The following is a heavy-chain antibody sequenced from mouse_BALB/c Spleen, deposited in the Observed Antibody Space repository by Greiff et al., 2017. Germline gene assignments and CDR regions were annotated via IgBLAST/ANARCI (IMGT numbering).Heavy chain of an antibody. V-gene: IGHV1-7*01. D-gene: IGHD1-1*01. Sequence: QVQLKQSGAELAKPGASVKMSCKASGYTFTSYWIHWVKQRPGQGLEWIGYINPSTGYTEYNQKFKDKATLTADKSSSTAYMQLSSLTSEDSAVYDCASRECYGSSYYFDYWGQGTTLTVSS. CDR1: GYTFTSYW. J-gene: IGHJ2*01. CDR3: ASRECYGSSYYFDY. CDR2: INPSTGYT.